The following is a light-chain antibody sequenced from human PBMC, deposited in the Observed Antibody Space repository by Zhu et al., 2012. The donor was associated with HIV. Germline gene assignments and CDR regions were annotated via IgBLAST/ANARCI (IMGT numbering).Light chain of an antibody. Sequence: EIVLTQSPVTLSLSPGERATLSCRASQSVSSSYFAWYQHKPGQAPRLLIYGASTRATGIPDRFSGSGSGTDFTLTISSLEPEDFAVYYCQQRRNWPLTFGGGTRVEI. J-gene: IGKJ4*01. V-gene: IGKV3D-20*02. CDR1: QSVSSSY. CDR3: QQRRNWPLT. CDR2: GAS.